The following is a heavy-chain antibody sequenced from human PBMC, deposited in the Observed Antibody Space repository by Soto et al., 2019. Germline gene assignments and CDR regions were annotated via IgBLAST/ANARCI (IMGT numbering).Heavy chain of an antibody. CDR1: GFAFSSYY. CDR2: INPSGDAT. CDR3: ARDNSAKSAAVTFWWFDP. Sequence: QVQLVQSGTKVKEPGASVKLSCKASGFAFSSYYMHWVRQAPGQRPEWMGLINPSGDATTYAQKFRGRVTMTRDTSTSTLCMEISSLRSEDTAVSYCARDNSAKSAAVTFWWFDPWGQGTLVTVSS. J-gene: IGHJ5*02. D-gene: IGHD2-2*01. V-gene: IGHV1-46*03.